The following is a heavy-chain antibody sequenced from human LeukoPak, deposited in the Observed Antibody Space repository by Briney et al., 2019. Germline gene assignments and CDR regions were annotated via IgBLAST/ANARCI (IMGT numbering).Heavy chain of an antibody. J-gene: IGHJ6*02. D-gene: IGHD3-16*01. V-gene: IGHV4-31*03. CDR1: GASFNSDDQY. CDR2: IRPSGML. CDR3: ARDWGNV. Sequence: PSQTLSLTCTVSGASFNSDDQYWNWIRQSPGKGLEWIGIIRPSGMLYNNPSLESRVTMSRDTSKNQFSLNLNSVTAADTAVYFCARDWGNVWGQGTTVTVSS.